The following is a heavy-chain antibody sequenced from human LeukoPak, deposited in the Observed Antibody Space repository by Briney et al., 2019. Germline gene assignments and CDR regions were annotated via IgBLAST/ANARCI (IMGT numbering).Heavy chain of an antibody. Sequence: QPGGSLRLSCAASGFTFNNYAMNWVRQAPGKGLEWVSYIRGGGSNTRYSDSVKGRFIISSDNSKNILYLQMNSLRAEDTAIYYCAKCSASYSNDAFDVWGRGTMVTVSS. CDR1: GFTFNNYA. CDR2: IRGGGSNT. CDR3: AKCSASYSNDAFDV. D-gene: IGHD3-10*02. V-gene: IGHV3-23*01. J-gene: IGHJ3*01.